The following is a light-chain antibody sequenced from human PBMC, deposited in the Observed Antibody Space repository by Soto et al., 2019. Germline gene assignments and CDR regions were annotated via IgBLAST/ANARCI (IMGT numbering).Light chain of an antibody. J-gene: IGKJ1*01. CDR2: GAS. V-gene: IGKV3D-15*01. CDR1: QGVSRK. CDR3: QQYNSSPRT. Sequence: DIVMTQSPATLSGAPGERVAFSFRASQGVSRKLAWYQHKPGQAPRLLIYGASTRATGIPDRFSGSGSGTDFTLTVSRLEPEDFAVYYCQQYNSSPRTFGQGTKVDIK.